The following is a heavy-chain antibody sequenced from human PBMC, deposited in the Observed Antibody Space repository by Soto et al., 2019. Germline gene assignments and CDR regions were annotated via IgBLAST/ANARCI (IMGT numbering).Heavy chain of an antibody. CDR2: ISYSGNT. J-gene: IGHJ4*02. Sequence: QQLQGSGPGLVKPSETLSLTCTVSGGSINKINSYWGWIRQPPGKGLEWIGSISYSGNTFYNPSLKSRVTISVDPSKNQFSLNLNSVTATATAVYFCAADGAASAWFFYWGQGNLVTVSS. V-gene: IGHV4-39*01. CDR1: GGSINKINSY. D-gene: IGHD6-19*01. CDR3: AADGAASAWFFY.